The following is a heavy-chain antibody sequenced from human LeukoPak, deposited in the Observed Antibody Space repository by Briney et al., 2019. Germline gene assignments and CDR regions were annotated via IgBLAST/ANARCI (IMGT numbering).Heavy chain of an antibody. V-gene: IGHV3-53*01. CDR2: FYSGGST. CDR1: GFTVSSKY. CDR3: ARGQGISMAGRIFDL. Sequence: GGSLRLSCAASGFTVSSKYMSWVRQAPGKGLEWVSVFYSGGSTYYADSVKGRFTISRDNSKNTLYLQMSSLRAEDTAVYYCARGQGISMAGRIFDLWGRGTLVTVPS. D-gene: IGHD3-10*01. J-gene: IGHJ2*01.